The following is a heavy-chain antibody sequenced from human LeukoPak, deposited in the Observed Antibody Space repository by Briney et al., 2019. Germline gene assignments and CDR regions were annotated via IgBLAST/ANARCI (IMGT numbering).Heavy chain of an antibody. CDR1: VYTFTGYY. V-gene: IGHV1-2*02. Sequence: ASVKVSCKASVYTFTGYYMHWVRQAPGQGLEWMGWSNPNSGGTNYAQKFQGRVTMTRDTSISTAYMELSRLRSDDTAVYYCARGALIANYDSSGYGTGGDYWGQGTLVTVSS. CDR3: ARGALIANYDSSGYGTGGDY. J-gene: IGHJ4*02. CDR2: SNPNSGGT. D-gene: IGHD3-22*01.